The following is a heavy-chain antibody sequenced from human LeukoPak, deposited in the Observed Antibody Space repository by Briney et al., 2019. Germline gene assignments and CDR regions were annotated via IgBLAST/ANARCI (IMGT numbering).Heavy chain of an antibody. J-gene: IGHJ6*03. V-gene: IGHV3-30*04. CDR3: AKEAPFEQLFYYYYMDV. D-gene: IGHD6-6*01. CDR1: GFTLSSYA. Sequence: QPGGSLRLSCAASGFTLSSYAMHWVRQAPGKGLEWVAVISYDGSNKYYADSVKGRFTISRDNSKNTLYLQMNSLRAEDTAVYYCAKEAPFEQLFYYYYMDVWGKGTTVTVSS. CDR2: ISYDGSNK.